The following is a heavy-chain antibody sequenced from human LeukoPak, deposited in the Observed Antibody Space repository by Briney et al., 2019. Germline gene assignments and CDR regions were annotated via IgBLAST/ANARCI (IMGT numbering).Heavy chain of an antibody. CDR1: GFTFSSYS. Sequence: GGSLRLSCAASGFTFSSYSMNWVRQAPGKGLEWVSSISSSSSYIYYADSVKGRFTISRDNAKNSLYLQMNSLRAEDTAVYYCAREDFGDYVFGYWGQGILVTVSS. V-gene: IGHV3-21*01. CDR2: ISSSSSYI. D-gene: IGHD4-17*01. CDR3: AREDFGDYVFGY. J-gene: IGHJ4*02.